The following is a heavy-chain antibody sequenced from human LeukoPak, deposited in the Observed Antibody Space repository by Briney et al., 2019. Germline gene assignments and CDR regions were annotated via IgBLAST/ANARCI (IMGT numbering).Heavy chain of an antibody. D-gene: IGHD3-10*01. CDR3: ARDAYGSGNDAFDI. CDR2: ISAYNGNT. CDR1: GYTFTIYG. J-gene: IGHJ3*02. Sequence: GASVTVCFTGSGYTFTIYGISWVRQAQGQGKEWMGWISAYNGNTNYAQKLQGRVTMPTDTSTSTAYMELRSLRSDDTAVYYCARDAYGSGNDAFDIWGQGTMVTVSS. V-gene: IGHV1-18*01.